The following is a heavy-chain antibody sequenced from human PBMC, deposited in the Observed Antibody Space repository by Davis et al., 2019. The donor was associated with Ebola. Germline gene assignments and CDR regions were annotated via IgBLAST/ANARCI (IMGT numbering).Heavy chain of an antibody. J-gene: IGHJ4*02. Sequence: GESLKISCAASGFTFSGFWMSWVRQAPGKGLEWVANIKQDGSEKYYVNSVKGRFIISRGNAKNSLYLQMNSLRAEDTAVYYCARRSSQALDWGQGTLVTVSS. CDR3: ARRSSQALD. CDR1: GFTFSGFW. D-gene: IGHD6-6*01. CDR2: IKQDGSEK. V-gene: IGHV3-7*01.